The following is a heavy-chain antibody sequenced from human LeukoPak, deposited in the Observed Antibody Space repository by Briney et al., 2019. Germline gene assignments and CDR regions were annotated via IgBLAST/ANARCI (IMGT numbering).Heavy chain of an antibody. CDR3: ARDRHCANGVCHSPPGMDV. D-gene: IGHD2-8*01. CDR2: IWFGGKNE. V-gene: IGHV3-33*01. CDR1: GFTFSSYG. J-gene: IGHJ6*02. Sequence: GRSLRLSCAASGFTFSSYGMHWVRQAPGKGLEWVADIWFGGKNEHFADSVKGRFTISRDNSKNTMYLQINSLRAEDTAVYYCARDRHCANGVCHSPPGMDVWGQGTTVTVSS.